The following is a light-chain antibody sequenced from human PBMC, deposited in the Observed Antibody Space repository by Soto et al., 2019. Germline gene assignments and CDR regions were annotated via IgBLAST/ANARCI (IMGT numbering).Light chain of an antibody. CDR2: DND. CDR1: SSNIGNNY. V-gene: IGLV1-51*01. CDR3: STWDRSLSVGV. Sequence: QSVLTQPPSVSAAPGQKVTISCSGSSSNIGNNYVFWYQQLPGTAPQLLIYDNDKRPSGIPDRFSGSKSGTSATLGITGLQTGEEADYYCSTWDRSLSVGVFGGGTKLTVL. J-gene: IGLJ2*01.